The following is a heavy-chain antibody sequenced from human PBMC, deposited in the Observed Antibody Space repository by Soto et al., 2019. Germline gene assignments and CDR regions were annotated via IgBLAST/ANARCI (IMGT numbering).Heavy chain of an antibody. CDR2: VSTSGRST. CDR1: GFIFSEST. CDR3: AKDNDILTGPSDY. Sequence: GGSLRLSCSASGFIFSESTIYWVRQVPGKGLEAISAVSTSGRSTYYADSVKDRFTISRDNSKNTLYLQMNSLRAEDTAVYYCAKDNDILTGPSDYWGQGTLVTVSS. D-gene: IGHD3-9*01. J-gene: IGHJ4*02. V-gene: IGHV3-64*04.